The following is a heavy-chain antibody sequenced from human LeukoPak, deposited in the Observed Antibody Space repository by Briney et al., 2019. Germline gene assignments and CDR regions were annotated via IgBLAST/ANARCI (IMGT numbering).Heavy chain of an antibody. CDR1: GGSFSGYY. J-gene: IGHJ6*03. D-gene: IGHD5-18*01. Sequence: SETLSLTCAVYGGSFSGYYWSWIRQPPGKGLEWIGEINHSGSTNYNPSLKSRVTISVDTSKNQFSLKLSSVTAADTAVYYCASGRIQLWSYYYYYYMDVWGKGTTVTVSS. CDR3: ASGRIQLWSYYYYYYMDV. V-gene: IGHV4-34*01. CDR2: INHSGST.